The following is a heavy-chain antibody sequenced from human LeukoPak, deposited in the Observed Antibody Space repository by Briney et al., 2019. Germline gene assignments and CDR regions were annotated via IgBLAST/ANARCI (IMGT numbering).Heavy chain of an antibody. CDR1: GGSISSYS. J-gene: IGHJ5*02. V-gene: IGHV4-4*07. Sequence: SETLSLTCTFSGGSISSYSWSWIRQPAGKGLEWIGRIYTSGSTNYNPSLKSRVTMSVDTSKNRFSLKLSSVTAADTAVYYCARDRVGSGSYFNPAGAWFDPWGQGTLVTVSS. D-gene: IGHD3-10*01. CDR3: ARDRVGSGSYFNPAGAWFDP. CDR2: IYTSGST.